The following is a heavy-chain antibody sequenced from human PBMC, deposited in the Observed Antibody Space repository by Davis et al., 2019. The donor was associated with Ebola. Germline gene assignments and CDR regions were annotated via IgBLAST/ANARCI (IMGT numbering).Heavy chain of an antibody. J-gene: IGHJ4*02. V-gene: IGHV3-9*01. CDR3: ATSRTVDSSSIDY. CDR2: ISWNSGSI. CDR1: GFTFDDYA. D-gene: IGHD6-13*01. Sequence: PGGSLRLSCAASGFTFDDYAMHWVRQAPGKGLEWVSGISWNSGSIGYADSVKGRFTISRDNAKNSLYLQMNSLRSEDTAVYYCATSRTVDSSSIDYWGQGTLVTVSS.